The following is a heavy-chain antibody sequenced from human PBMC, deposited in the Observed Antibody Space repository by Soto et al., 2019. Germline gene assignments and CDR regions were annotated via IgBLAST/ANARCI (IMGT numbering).Heavy chain of an antibody. J-gene: IGHJ4*02. V-gene: IGHV4-59*08. CDR1: GDSVSSGY. Sequence: SETLSLTCNVSGDSVSSGYWSWILQPPGKGLEWIGCMYFGGSFNYNPSLASRVTISVDRSKNQFSLKLSSVTAADTAVYYCARHFSVDYFDYWGQGALVTVSS. CDR2: MYFGGSF. CDR3: ARHFSVDYFDY.